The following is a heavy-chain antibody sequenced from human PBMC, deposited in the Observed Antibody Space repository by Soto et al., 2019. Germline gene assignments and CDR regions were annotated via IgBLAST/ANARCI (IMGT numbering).Heavy chain of an antibody. J-gene: IGHJ3*02. V-gene: IGHV4-59*01. CDR2: IYYSGST. CDR1: GGSIGGYY. D-gene: IGHD3-10*01. CDR3: AKNYGNAFDI. Sequence: PSETLCLTYTVSGGSIGGYYWSWIRQPPGKGLEWIGYIYYSGSTNYNPSLKSRVTISVDTSKNQFSLKLSSVTAADTAVYYCAKNYGNAFDIWGQGTMVTV.